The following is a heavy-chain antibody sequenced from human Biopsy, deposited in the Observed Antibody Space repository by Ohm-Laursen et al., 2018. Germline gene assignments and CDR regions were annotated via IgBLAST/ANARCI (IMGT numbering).Heavy chain of an antibody. Sequence: TLSLTCTVSGVSINGGRYYWNWIRHHPGKSLEWIGNIFYSANTYYNPSLKSRVTISVGTSKNQFSLKLSSVTAADTAVYYCARLGSGDYFPTFFDFWGQGALVTVSS. V-gene: IGHV4-31*03. CDR2: IFYSANT. J-gene: IGHJ4*02. CDR3: ARLGSGDYFPTFFDF. CDR1: GVSINGGRYY. D-gene: IGHD5-12*01.